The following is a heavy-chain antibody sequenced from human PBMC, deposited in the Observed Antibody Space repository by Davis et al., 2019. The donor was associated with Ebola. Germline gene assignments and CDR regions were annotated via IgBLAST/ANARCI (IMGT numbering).Heavy chain of an antibody. D-gene: IGHD4-11*01. Sequence: PSETLSLTCTVSGVSISRHYWSWIRQPPGKRLEWIGSIHYAGSTNYNSSLYSRVSISVDTSKNQLSLKLSSVTAADTAVYFCARHKPSSNTLLDYWGQGILVTVSS. CDR3: ARHKPSSNTLLDY. J-gene: IGHJ4*02. CDR1: GVSISRHY. CDR2: IHYAGST. V-gene: IGHV4-59*08.